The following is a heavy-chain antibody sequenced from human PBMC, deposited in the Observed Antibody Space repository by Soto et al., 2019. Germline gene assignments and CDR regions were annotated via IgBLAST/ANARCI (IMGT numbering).Heavy chain of an antibody. V-gene: IGHV4-39*01. D-gene: IGHD4-17*01. CDR3: ARRASDYGDYPGYFDY. Sequence: QLQLQESGPGLVKPSETLSLTCTVSGGSISSSSYYWGWIRQPPGKGLEWIGSIYYSGSTYYNPSLKSRVTISVDTSKNQFSLKLSSVTAADTAVYYCARRASDYGDYPGYFDYWGQGTLVTVSS. J-gene: IGHJ4*02. CDR2: IYYSGST. CDR1: GGSISSSSYY.